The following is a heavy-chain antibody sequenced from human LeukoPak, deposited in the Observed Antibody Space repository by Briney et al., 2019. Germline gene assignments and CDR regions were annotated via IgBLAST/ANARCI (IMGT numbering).Heavy chain of an antibody. D-gene: IGHD3-16*02. CDR3: ARADGVIDTDYYGTDV. Sequence: SETLSLTCTVSGGSISSYYWSWIRQPPGKGLEWIGYIYYSGSTNYNPPLKSRVTISVDTSKNQFSLKLSSVTAADTAVYYCARADGVIDTDYYGTDVWGKGTTVTVSS. J-gene: IGHJ6*04. CDR2: IYYSGST. CDR1: GGSISSYY. V-gene: IGHV4-59*01.